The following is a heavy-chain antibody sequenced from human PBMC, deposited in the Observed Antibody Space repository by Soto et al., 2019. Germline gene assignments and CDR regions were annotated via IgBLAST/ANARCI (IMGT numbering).Heavy chain of an antibody. D-gene: IGHD3-22*01. CDR1: GFTFSSYA. CDR2: ISYDGSDK. CDR3: ARDYYKYYDSSGYYRSPAY. Sequence: QVQLVESGGGVVQPGRSLRLSCAASGFTFSSYAMHWVRQAPGKGLEWVALISYDGSDKDYADSGKGRFTISRDNSRNTLFLQMNSLRAEDTAVYYCARDYYKYYDSSGYYRSPAYWGQGTLVTVSS. J-gene: IGHJ4*02. V-gene: IGHV3-30-3*01.